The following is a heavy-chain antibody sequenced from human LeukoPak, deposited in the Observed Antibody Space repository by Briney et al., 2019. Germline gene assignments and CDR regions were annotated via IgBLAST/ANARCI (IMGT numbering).Heavy chain of an antibody. Sequence: QPGGSLRLSCAASGFMFSGFSMSWVRQTPGKGLEWVAKMTEYGTEIFYVDSVKGRFTISRGNAKNLLYLQMNSLRVEDTAVYYCARPRGCGSATCNNFDYWGQGTLVTVSS. J-gene: IGHJ4*02. CDR2: MTEYGTEI. V-gene: IGHV3-7*01. CDR1: GFMFSGFS. CDR3: ARPRGCGSATCNNFDY. D-gene: IGHD2-15*01.